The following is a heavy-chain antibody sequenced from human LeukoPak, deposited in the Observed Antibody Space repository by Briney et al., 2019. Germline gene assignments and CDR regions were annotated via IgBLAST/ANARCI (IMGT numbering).Heavy chain of an antibody. Sequence: GSLRLSCAASGFTFSSYAMSWVRQPPGKGLEWIGEINHSGSTNYNPSLKSRVTISVDTSKNQFSLKLSSVTAADTAVYYCATSIAARPSDYWGQGTLVTVSS. CDR2: INHSGST. CDR1: GFTFSSYA. D-gene: IGHD6-6*01. J-gene: IGHJ4*02. V-gene: IGHV4-34*08. CDR3: ATSIAARPSDY.